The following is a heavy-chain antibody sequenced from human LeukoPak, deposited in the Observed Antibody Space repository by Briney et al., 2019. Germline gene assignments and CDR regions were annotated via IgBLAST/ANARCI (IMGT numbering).Heavy chain of an antibody. V-gene: IGHV4-34*01. Sequence: SETLSLTCAVYGGSFSGYYWSWIRQPPGKGLERIGEINRSGNTNYNPSLKSRVTISVDTSRNQFSLKLSSVTAADTAVYYCARGTSGWYVHRWFDPWGQGTLVTVSS. CDR1: GGSFSGYY. J-gene: IGHJ5*02. CDR2: INRSGNT. CDR3: ARGTSGWYVHRWFDP. D-gene: IGHD6-19*01.